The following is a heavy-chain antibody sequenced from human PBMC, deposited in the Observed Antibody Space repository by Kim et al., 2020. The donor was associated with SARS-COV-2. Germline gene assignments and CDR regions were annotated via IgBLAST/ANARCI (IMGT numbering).Heavy chain of an antibody. J-gene: IGHJ4*02. CDR3: ARNLYCSGGSCYLRPTPYDF. V-gene: IGHV1-8*01. CDR2: MNPNSGNT. CDR1: GYTFTSYD. D-gene: IGHD2-15*01. Sequence: ASVKVSCKASGYTFTSYDINWVRQATGQGLEWMGWMNPNSGNTGYAQKFQGRVTMTRDTSISTAYMELSSLISEDTALYFCARNLYCSGGSCYLRPTPYDFWGQGTLVTVSS.